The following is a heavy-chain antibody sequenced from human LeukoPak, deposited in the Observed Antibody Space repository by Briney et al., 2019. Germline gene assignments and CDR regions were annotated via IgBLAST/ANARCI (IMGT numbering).Heavy chain of an antibody. CDR3: ARDPPLGSCSTISCPHLDY. CDR2: ISSSSSFI. Sequence: PGGSLRLSCAASGFTFSSYAMSWVRQAPGKGLEWVSSISSSSSFIYYAHSVKGRFTISRDNAKNSLYLQMNSLRAEDTAVYYCARDPPLGSCSTISCPHLDYWGQGTLVTVSS. V-gene: IGHV3-21*01. CDR1: GFTFSSYA. D-gene: IGHD2-2*01. J-gene: IGHJ4*02.